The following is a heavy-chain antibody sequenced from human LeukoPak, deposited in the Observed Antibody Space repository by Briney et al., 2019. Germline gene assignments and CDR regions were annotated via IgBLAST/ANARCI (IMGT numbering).Heavy chain of an antibody. CDR2: IYYSGST. D-gene: IGHD3-9*01. Sequence: GSLRLSCAASGFTFTDYSMSWIRQTPGKGLEWIGSIYYSGSTYYNPSLKSRVTISVDTSKNQFSLKLSSVTAADTAVYYCARDLHGDVLRYFDWLLRGGWFDPWGQGTLVTVSS. CDR3: ARDLHGDVLRYFDWLLRGGWFDP. CDR1: GFTFTDYS. V-gene: IGHV4-38-2*02. J-gene: IGHJ5*02.